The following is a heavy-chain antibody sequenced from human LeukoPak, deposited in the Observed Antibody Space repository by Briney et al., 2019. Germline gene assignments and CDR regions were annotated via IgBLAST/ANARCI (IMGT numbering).Heavy chain of an antibody. CDR3: VKVPPSITAVGNWLDP. D-gene: IGHD6-13*01. CDR1: GYTFTGYY. CDR2: INPDTGGT. Sequence: GASVKVSCKASGYTFTGYYIHWVRQAPGQGLEWMGRINPDTGGTDYAQKFQGRITMTRDTSITTAYMELSRLTSDDTAMYYCVKVPPSITAVGNWLDPWGQGALVTVSS. J-gene: IGHJ5*02. V-gene: IGHV1-2*06.